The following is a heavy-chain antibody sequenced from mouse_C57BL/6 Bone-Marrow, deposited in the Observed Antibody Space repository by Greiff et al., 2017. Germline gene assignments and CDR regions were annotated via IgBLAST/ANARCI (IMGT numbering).Heavy chain of an antibody. D-gene: IGHD1-1*01. CDR1: GFTFSDYY. CDR2: INYDGSST. CDR3: SREGRDYYGSSYIAY. J-gene: IGHJ3*01. Sequence: EVQRVESEGGLVQPGSSMKLSCTASGFTFSDYYMAWVRQVSEKGLEWVANINYDGSSTYYLDSLKSRFIIPRDNAKNILYLQMSSLKSEDTATYYCSREGRDYYGSSYIAYWGQGTLVTVSA. V-gene: IGHV5-16*01.